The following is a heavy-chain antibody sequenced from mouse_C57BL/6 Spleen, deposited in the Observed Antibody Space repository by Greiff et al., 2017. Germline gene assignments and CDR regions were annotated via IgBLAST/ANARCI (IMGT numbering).Heavy chain of an antibody. J-gene: IGHJ1*03. V-gene: IGHV1-69*01. Sequence: QVQLQQPGAELVMPGASVKLSCKASGYTFTSYWMHWVKQRPGQGLEWIGEIDPSDSYTNYNQKFKGKSTLTVDKSSSTAYMQLSSLTSEDSVVYYCARKIYYYGSSYDWYFDVWGTGTTVTVSS. D-gene: IGHD1-1*01. CDR3: ARKIYYYGSSYDWYFDV. CDR2: IDPSDSYT. CDR1: GYTFTSYW.